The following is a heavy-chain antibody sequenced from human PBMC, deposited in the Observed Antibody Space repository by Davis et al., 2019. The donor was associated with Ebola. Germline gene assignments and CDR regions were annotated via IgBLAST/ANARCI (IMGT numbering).Heavy chain of an antibody. CDR1: KFTFSRHA. CDR2: ASGTGCGT. CDR3: ARGGGNTIYDILTGPDAFDI. J-gene: IGHJ3*02. Sequence: GESLKIPCAASKFTFSRHAMSWVRQAPGKGPEWVPAASGTGCGTYYTDSVKGRFTITRDNSKNTLYLQMNSLRAEDTAVYYCARGGGNTIYDILTGPDAFDIWGQGTMVTVSS. V-gene: IGHV3-23*01. D-gene: IGHD3-9*01.